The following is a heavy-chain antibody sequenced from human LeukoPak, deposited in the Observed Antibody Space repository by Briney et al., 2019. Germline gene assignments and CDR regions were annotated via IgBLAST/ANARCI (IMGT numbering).Heavy chain of an antibody. Sequence: GGSLRLSCAASGFTFSSYGMHWVRQAPGKGLEWVAVISYDGSNKYYADSVKGRFTISRDNSKNTLYLQMNSLRAEDTAVYYCAKWRQDCSGGSCSDYYYYGVDVWGKGTTVTVSS. CDR2: ISYDGSNK. D-gene: IGHD2-15*01. J-gene: IGHJ6*04. CDR3: AKWRQDCSGGSCSDYYYYGVDV. V-gene: IGHV3-30*18. CDR1: GFTFSSYG.